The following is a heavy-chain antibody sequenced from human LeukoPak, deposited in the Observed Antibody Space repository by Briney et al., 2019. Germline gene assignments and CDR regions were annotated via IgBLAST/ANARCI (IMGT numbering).Heavy chain of an antibody. CDR1: GFTFSAYA. Sequence: GESLRLSCAASGFTFSAYAMMWVRQAPGKGPEWVSAIRGGGGSAFYADSVKGRSTISRDNSKYTLFLQMNSLRAEDTAVYYCARDPNGDYIGAFDMWGPGTMVTVSS. D-gene: IGHD4-17*01. J-gene: IGHJ3*02. V-gene: IGHV3-23*01. CDR2: IRGGGGSA. CDR3: ARDPNGDYIGAFDM.